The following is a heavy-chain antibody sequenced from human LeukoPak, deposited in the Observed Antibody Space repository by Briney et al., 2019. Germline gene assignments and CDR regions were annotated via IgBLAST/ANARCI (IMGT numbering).Heavy chain of an antibody. CDR1: GLTFSSYD. J-gene: IGHJ4*02. D-gene: IGHD2-2*01. CDR2: ISNSGNTI. CDR3: DTRPRY. V-gene: IGHV3-48*03. Sequence: PGGSLRLSCVGSGLTFSSYDMNWVRQAPGKGLEWISYISNSGNTIYYADSVEGRFTISRDNAKNSLYLQMNSLRAEDTAVYYCDTRPRYWGQGTLVTVSS.